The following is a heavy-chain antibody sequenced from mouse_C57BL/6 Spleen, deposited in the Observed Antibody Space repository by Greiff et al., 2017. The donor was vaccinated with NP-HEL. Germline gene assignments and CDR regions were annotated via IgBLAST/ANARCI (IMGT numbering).Heavy chain of an antibody. CDR3: TRGGYDDWFAY. V-gene: IGHV1-15*01. CDR1: GYTFTDYD. CDR2: IDPETGGT. Sequence: QVQLQQSGAELVRPGASVTLSCKASGYTFTDYDMHWVKQTPVHGLEWIGAIDPETGGTAYNQKFKGKAILTADKSSSTAYMEIRSLTSEDSAVYYCTRGGYDDWFAYWGQGTLVTVSA. J-gene: IGHJ3*01. D-gene: IGHD2-2*01.